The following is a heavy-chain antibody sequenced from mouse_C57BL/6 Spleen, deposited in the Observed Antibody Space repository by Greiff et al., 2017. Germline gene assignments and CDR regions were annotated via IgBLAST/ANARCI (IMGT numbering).Heavy chain of an antibody. CDR1: GFTFSDYG. CDR3: ARNYDYDVGAMDY. V-gene: IGHV5-17*01. CDR2: ISSGSSTI. D-gene: IGHD2-4*01. J-gene: IGHJ4*01. Sequence: DVKVEESGGGLVKPGGSLKLSCAASGFTFSDYGMHWVRQAPEKGLEWVAYISSGSSTIYYADTVKGRFTISRDNAKNTLFLQMTSLRSEDTAMYYCARNYDYDVGAMDYWGQGTSVTVSS.